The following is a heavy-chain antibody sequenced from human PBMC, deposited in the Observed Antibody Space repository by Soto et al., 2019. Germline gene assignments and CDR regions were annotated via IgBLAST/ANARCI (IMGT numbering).Heavy chain of an antibody. V-gene: IGHV3-23*01. CDR3: AKSGGPPASLDVYFDY. CDR2: INSGGDTT. CDR1: GFTFASYT. J-gene: IGHJ4*02. D-gene: IGHD2-2*01. Sequence: GGSLRLSCAASGFTFASYTMTWVRQAPGKGLEWVSTINSGGDTTYYSDSVKGRLTISSNSPKNTLFLLMTSLRAEDTAVYYCAKSGGPPASLDVYFDYWGQGTLVTVSS.